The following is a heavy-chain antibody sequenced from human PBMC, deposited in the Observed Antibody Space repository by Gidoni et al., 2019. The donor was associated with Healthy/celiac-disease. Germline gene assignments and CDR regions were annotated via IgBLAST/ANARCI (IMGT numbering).Heavy chain of an antibody. Sequence: QVQLQESGPGLVKPSGTLSLTCAVSGGSLSSSHWCRWVRQPPGKGVEWIGEIYHSGSTNYNPSLKSRVTISVDKSKNQFSLKLSSVTAADTALYYCARVDSSGWYPYYYYYGMDVWGQGTTVTVSS. J-gene: IGHJ6*02. CDR1: GGSLSSSHW. D-gene: IGHD6-19*01. CDR3: ARVDSSGWYPYYYYYGMDV. CDR2: IYHSGST. V-gene: IGHV4-4*02.